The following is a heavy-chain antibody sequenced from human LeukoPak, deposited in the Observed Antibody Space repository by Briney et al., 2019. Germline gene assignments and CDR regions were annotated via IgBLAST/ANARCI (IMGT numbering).Heavy chain of an antibody. Sequence: GASVKVSCKASGYTFTGYYMHWVRQAPGQGLEWMGGINLNSGGTNYAQKFQGRVTMTRDTSISTAYMELSRPRSDDTAVYHCARDRSGQLPGYWGQGTLVTVSS. CDR2: INLNSGGT. V-gene: IGHV1-2*02. CDR3: ARDRSGQLPGY. CDR1: GYTFTGYY. D-gene: IGHD1-26*01. J-gene: IGHJ4*02.